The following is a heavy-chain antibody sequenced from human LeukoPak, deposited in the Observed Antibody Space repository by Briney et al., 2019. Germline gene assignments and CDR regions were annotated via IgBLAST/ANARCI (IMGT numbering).Heavy chain of an antibody. CDR3: ARILVALYGLDV. CDR2: ISSFNGNT. CDR1: GYNFATSG. Sequence: ASAKLSCKAIGYNFATSGISWVRQAPGQGLEWMGWISSFNGNTHYAERLQDRVSMTTDTSTSTAYMELRSLSSDDTAVYYCARILVALYGLDVWGRGTTVIVSS. D-gene: IGHD3-3*01. V-gene: IGHV1-18*01. J-gene: IGHJ6*02.